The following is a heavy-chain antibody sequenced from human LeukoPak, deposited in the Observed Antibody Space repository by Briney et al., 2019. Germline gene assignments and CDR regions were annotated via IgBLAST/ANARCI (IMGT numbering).Heavy chain of an antibody. Sequence: HGESLKISCKGSGYSFPDYWIGWVRQMPGKGLEWMGIIYPRDSDTRYSPSFQGQVTVSADKSTSTAYLQWSGLKASDTAMYYCALTYSSGYLFAHWGQGTLVTVSS. CDR2: IYPRDSDT. CDR3: ALTYSSGYLFAH. J-gene: IGHJ4*02. D-gene: IGHD6-19*01. CDR1: GYSFPDYW. V-gene: IGHV5-51*01.